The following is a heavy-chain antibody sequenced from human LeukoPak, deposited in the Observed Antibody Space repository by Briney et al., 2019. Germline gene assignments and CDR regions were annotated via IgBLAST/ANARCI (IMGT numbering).Heavy chain of an antibody. CDR3: ARARWFDP. CDR2: IKLDGSEK. V-gene: IGHV3-7*01. CDR1: GFTFGKYW. Sequence: PGGSLRLSCVASGFTFGKYWMSWVRQAPGKGLEWVANIKLDGSEKNYVDSVKGRFTISRDNAKNSLYLQMNSLRAEDTAVYYCARARWFDPWGQGTLVTVSS. J-gene: IGHJ5*02.